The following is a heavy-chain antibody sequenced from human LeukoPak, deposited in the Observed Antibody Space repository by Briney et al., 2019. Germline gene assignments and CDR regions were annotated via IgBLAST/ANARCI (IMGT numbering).Heavy chain of an antibody. J-gene: IGHJ5*02. V-gene: IGHV4-34*01. D-gene: IGHD2-15*01. CDR3: AKGGVEASSRWFDP. CDR1: GGSFSGYY. Sequence: SETLSLTCAVYGGSFSGYYWSWIRQPPGKGLEWIGEINHSGSTNYNPSLKSRVTISVDTSKNQFSLKLSSVTAADTAVYYCAKGGVEASSRWFDPWGQGTLVTVSS. CDR2: INHSGST.